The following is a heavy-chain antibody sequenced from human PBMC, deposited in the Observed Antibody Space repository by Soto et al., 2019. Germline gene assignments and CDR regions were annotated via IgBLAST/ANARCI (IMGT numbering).Heavy chain of an antibody. V-gene: IGHV2-5*01. Sequence: QITLKESGPTLVKPTQTLTLTCTFSGFSLTTSAVAVGWIRQPPGKALGWLAIIYGSDDKFYSPSLKSRLTXTXXTSTNQVVLTMTNMDPVDTATYYCARRYDPYYFDYWGQGTLVTVSS. CDR3: ARRYDPYYFDY. D-gene: IGHD1-1*01. J-gene: IGHJ4*02. CDR1: GFSLTTSAVA. CDR2: IYGSDDK.